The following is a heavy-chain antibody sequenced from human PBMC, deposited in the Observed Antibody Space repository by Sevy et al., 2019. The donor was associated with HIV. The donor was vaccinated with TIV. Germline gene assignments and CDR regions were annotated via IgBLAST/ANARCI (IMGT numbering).Heavy chain of an antibody. J-gene: IGHJ6*02. D-gene: IGHD4-17*01. Sequence: ASVKVSCKASGYTFTSYDINWVQQATGQGLEWMGWMNPNSGNTGYAQKFQGRVTMTRNTSISAAYMELSSLRSEDTAVYYCAYSDYGDPYYYYGMDVWGQGTTVTVSS. CDR1: GYTFTSYD. V-gene: IGHV1-8*01. CDR2: MNPNSGNT. CDR3: AYSDYGDPYYYYGMDV.